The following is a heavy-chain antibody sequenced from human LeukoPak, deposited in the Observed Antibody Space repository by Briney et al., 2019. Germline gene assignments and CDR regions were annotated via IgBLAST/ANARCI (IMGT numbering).Heavy chain of an antibody. J-gene: IGHJ6*03. CDR2: INSDGSST. V-gene: IGHV3-74*01. Sequence: GGSLRLSCAASGFTFSSYWMHWVRQAPGKGLVWVSRINSDGSSTSYADSVKGRFTISRDNSKNTLYLQMNSLRAEDTAVYYCALKGAVRAGDYYYMDVWGKGTTVTVSS. CDR3: ALKGAVRAGDYYYMDV. D-gene: IGHD3-10*02. CDR1: GFTFSSYW.